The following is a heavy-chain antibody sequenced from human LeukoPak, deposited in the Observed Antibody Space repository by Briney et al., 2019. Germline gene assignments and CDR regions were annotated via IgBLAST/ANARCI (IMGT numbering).Heavy chain of an antibody. V-gene: IGHV3-30-3*01. CDR1: GFIFSNYA. J-gene: IGHJ3*02. D-gene: IGHD1-1*01. CDR3: ARGTDDFDI. Sequence: PGGSLRLSCAASGFIFSNYAIHWVRQAPGKGLEWVAVISHDGNDKYYADSVKGRFTISRENSENTLYMQMDSLRAEDTAVYYCARGTDDFDIWGQGTMVTVSS. CDR2: ISHDGNDK.